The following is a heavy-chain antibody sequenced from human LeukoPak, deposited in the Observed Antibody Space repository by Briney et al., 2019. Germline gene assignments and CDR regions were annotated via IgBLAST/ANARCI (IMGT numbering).Heavy chain of an antibody. CDR2: INPNSGGT. D-gene: IGHD2-2*01. V-gene: IGHV1-2*02. J-gene: IGHJ4*02. CDR3: ARTIVLVPAAFYFDY. CDR1: GYTFTGYY. Sequence: ASVKVSCKASGYTFTGYYMHWVRQAPGQGLEWMGWINPNSGGTNYAQKFQGRVTMTRDTSISTAYMELSRLTSDDTAMYYCARTIVLVPAAFYFDYWGQGTLVTVSS.